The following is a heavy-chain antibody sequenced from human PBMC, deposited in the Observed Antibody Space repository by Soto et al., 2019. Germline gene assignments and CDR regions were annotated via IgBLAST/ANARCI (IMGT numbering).Heavy chain of an antibody. CDR3: ARGWTKPFGGEAYGMDV. D-gene: IGHD3-10*01. J-gene: IGHJ6*02. Sequence: QVQLQESGPGLVKPSQTLSLTCTVSGGSISSGGYYWSWIRQHPGKGLEWIGYIYYSGSTYYNPSLKSRVTISVDTSKNQFSLKLSSVTAADTAVYYCARGWTKPFGGEAYGMDVWGQGTTVTVSS. V-gene: IGHV4-31*03. CDR1: GGSISSGGYY. CDR2: IYYSGST.